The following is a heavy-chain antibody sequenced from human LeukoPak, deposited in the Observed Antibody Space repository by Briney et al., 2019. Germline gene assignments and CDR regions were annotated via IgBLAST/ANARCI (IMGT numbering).Heavy chain of an antibody. V-gene: IGHV3-43*01. D-gene: IGHD6-19*01. CDR2: ISWDGGST. CDR1: GFTFDDYT. J-gene: IGHJ4*02. Sequence: GGSLRLSCAASGFTFDDYTMHWVRQAPGKGLEWVSLISWDGGSTYYADPVKGRFTISRDNSKNSLYLQMNSLRTKDTALYYCAKDMTAVAGFGIDYWGQGTLVTVSS. CDR3: AKDMTAVAGFGIDY.